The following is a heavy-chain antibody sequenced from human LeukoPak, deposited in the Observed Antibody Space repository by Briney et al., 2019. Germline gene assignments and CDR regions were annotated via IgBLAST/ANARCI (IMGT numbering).Heavy chain of an antibody. J-gene: IGHJ4*02. Sequence: PGGSLRLPCAASGFTFNSYAIHWVRQAPGKGLEWVAVISYDGSNKYYAESVKGRFTISRDNSKSTLCLQMNSLRAEDTAVYYCAKQLGYCSDGSCYFPYWGQGTLVTVSS. CDR2: ISYDGSNK. CDR1: GFTFNSYA. V-gene: IGHV3-30*04. CDR3: AKQLGYCSDGSCYFPY. D-gene: IGHD2-15*01.